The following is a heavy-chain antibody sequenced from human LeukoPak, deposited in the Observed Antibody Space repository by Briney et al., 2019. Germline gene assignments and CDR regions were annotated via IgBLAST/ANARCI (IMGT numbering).Heavy chain of an antibody. V-gene: IGHV1-3*01. CDR1: GYTFTSYA. CDR3: ARDVQIIAAAGSDAFDI. D-gene: IGHD6-13*01. Sequence: GASVKVSCKASGYTFTSYAMHWVRQAPGQRLEWMGWINAGNGNTKYSQKFQGRVTITRDTSASTAYMELSSLGSEDTAVYYCARDVQIIAAAGSDAFDIWGQGTMVTVSS. CDR2: INAGNGNT. J-gene: IGHJ3*02.